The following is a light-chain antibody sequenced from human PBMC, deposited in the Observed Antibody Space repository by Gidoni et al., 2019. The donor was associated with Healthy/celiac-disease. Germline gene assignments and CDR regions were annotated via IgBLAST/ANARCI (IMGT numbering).Light chain of an antibody. CDR3: QQYYSYPRT. J-gene: IGKJ2*01. V-gene: IGKV1-8*01. CDR1: QGISSY. Sequence: AIRMTQSPSSFSASTGDRVTITCRASQGISSYLAWYQQKPGKAPKLLIYAASTLQSGVPSSFSVSGSGTDFTLTISCLQSKDFATYYCQQYYSYPRTFGQGTKLDIK. CDR2: AAS.